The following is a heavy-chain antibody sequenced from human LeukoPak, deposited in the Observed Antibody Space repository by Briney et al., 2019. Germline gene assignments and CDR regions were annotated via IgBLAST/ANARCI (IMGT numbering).Heavy chain of an antibody. V-gene: IGHV3-23*01. D-gene: IGHD5-12*01. CDR3: AKEGYSGYDYVGWFDP. CDR1: GFTFSSYA. Sequence: PGGSLRLSCAAFGFTFSSYAMSWVRQAPGKGLEWVSAISGSGGSTYYADSGKGRFAISRDNSKNPLYLQMNSLRAEDTAVYSCAKEGYSGYDYVGWFDPWGQGTLVTVSS. CDR2: ISGSGGST. J-gene: IGHJ5*02.